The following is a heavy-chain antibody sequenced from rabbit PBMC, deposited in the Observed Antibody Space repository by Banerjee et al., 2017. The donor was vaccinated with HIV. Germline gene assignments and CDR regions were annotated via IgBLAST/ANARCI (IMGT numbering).Heavy chain of an antibody. V-gene: IGHV1S45*01. Sequence: QEQLEESGGDLVKPEGSLTLTCTASGFSFSSSYYMCWVRQAPGKGLEWIGCIYAGSSGSTYYASWAKGRFTISVTSSTTVTLQMTSLTAADTATYFCARSPYTYGYASYAYAMTLWGPGTLVTVS. J-gene: IGHJ4*01. CDR1: GFSFSSSYY. CDR3: ARSPYTYGYASYAYAMTL. CDR2: IYAGSSGST. D-gene: IGHD6-1*01.